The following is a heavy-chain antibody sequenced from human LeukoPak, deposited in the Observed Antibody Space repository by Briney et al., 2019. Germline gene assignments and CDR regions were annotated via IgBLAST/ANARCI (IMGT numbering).Heavy chain of an antibody. V-gene: IGHV3-21*01. CDR3: AGAYCSSTGCKTFDY. CDR2: ISSSSSYI. J-gene: IGHJ4*02. CDR1: GFTFSSYS. D-gene: IGHD2-2*01. Sequence: GGSLRLSCAASGFTFSSYSMNWVRQAPGKGLEWVSSISSSSSYIYYADSVKGRFTISRDNAKNSLYLQMNSLRAEDTAVYYCAGAYCSSTGCKTFDYWGQGTLVTVSS.